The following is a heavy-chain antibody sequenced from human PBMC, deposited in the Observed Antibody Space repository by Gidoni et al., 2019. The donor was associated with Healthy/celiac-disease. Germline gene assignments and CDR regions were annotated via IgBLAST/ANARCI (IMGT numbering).Heavy chain of an antibody. CDR1: GGSFSGYY. V-gene: IGHV4-34*01. CDR3: ARGVVVVPAPYRKWEQQRGLFDY. J-gene: IGHJ4*02. D-gene: IGHD2-2*01. CDR2: INHSGST. Sequence: QVQLQQWGAGLLKPSETLSLTCAVYGGSFSGYYWSWIRQPPGKGLEWIGEINHSGSTNYNPSLKSRVTISVDTSKNQFSLKLSSVTAADTAVYYCARGVVVVPAPYRKWEQQRGLFDYWGQGTLVTVSS.